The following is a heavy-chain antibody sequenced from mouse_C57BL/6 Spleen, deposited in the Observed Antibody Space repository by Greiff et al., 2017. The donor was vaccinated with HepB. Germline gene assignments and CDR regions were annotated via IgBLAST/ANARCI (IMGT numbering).Heavy chain of an antibody. CDR2: IHPNSGST. Sequence: QVQLQQPGAELVKPGASVKLSCKASGYTFTSYWMHWVKQRPGQGLEWMGMIHPNSGSTNYNEKFKSKATLTVDKSSSTAYMQLSSRTSEDSAVYYCARCTASRHWYFDVWGTGTTVTVSS. CDR1: GYTFTSYW. CDR3: ARCTASRHWYFDV. D-gene: IGHD1-2*01. J-gene: IGHJ1*03. V-gene: IGHV1-64*01.